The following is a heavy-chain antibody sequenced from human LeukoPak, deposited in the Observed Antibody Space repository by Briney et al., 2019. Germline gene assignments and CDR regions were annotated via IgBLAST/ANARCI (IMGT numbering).Heavy chain of an antibody. CDR3: ARVAGASMAAVEGYFDY. D-gene: IGHD6-13*01. Sequence: SETLSLTCTVSDDSITSSSYYWAWIRQSPGKGLEFIGTIYYSGSTDYNPSLKSRVTISIDTSTNRFSLSLSSMTAADTAVYYCARVAGASMAAVEGYFDYWGQGTLVTVSS. CDR2: IYYSGST. CDR1: DDSITSSSYY. J-gene: IGHJ4*02. V-gene: IGHV4-39*07.